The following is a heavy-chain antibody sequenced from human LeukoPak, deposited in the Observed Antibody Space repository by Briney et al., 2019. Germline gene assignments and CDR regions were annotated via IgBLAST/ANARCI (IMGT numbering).Heavy chain of an antibody. CDR2: IYYSGST. Sequence: SETLSLTCIVSGGSISSYYWSWIRQPPGKGLEWIGYIYYSGSTNYNPSLKSRVTISVDTSKNQFSLKLSSVTAADTAVYYCARVVPAAIPVYYYYYGMDVWGQGTTVTVSS. CDR3: ARVVPAAIPVYYYYYGMDV. J-gene: IGHJ6*02. CDR1: GGSISSYY. V-gene: IGHV4-59*01. D-gene: IGHD2-2*02.